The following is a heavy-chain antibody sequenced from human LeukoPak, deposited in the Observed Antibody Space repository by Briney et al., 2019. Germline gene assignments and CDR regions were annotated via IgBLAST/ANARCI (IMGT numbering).Heavy chain of an antibody. J-gene: IGHJ3*02. Sequence: GESLKISCKGSGYSFTNYWIGWVRQMPGKGLEWMGIIYPGDSDTRYSPSFQGQVTISADKSISTAYLQWSSLKASDTAMYYCARRGIVGATRDAFDIWGQGTMVTVSS. CDR3: ARRGIVGATRDAFDI. D-gene: IGHD1-26*01. V-gene: IGHV5-51*01. CDR1: GYSFTNYW. CDR2: IYPGDSDT.